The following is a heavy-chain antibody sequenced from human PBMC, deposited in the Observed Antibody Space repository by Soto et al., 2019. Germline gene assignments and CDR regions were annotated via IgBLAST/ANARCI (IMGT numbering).Heavy chain of an antibody. CDR3: ARDYYDSSGYSQNWFDP. D-gene: IGHD3-22*01. J-gene: IGHJ5*02. V-gene: IGHV4-31*03. CDR1: GGSISIGGYY. CDR2: IYYSGST. Sequence: XLFITCTVSGGSISIGGYYWSWIRQRPGKGLEWIGYIYYSGSTYYNPSLKSRVTISVDTSKNQFSLKLSSVTAADTAVYYCARDYYDSSGYSQNWFDPWGQGTLVTVSS.